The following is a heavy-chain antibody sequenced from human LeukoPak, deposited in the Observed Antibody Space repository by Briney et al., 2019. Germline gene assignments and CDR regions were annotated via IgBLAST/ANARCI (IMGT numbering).Heavy chain of an antibody. V-gene: IGHV3-7*01. Sequence: GGSLRLSCAASGFTFSSYWMSWVRQAPGKGLEWVANIKQDGSEKYYVDSVKGRFTVSRDNAKNSLYLQMNSLRAEDTAVYYCARDNSDMVQGVIPRIYYYYGMDVWGQGTTVTVSS. J-gene: IGHJ6*02. CDR2: IKQDGSEK. CDR3: ARDNSDMVQGVIPRIYYYYGMDV. D-gene: IGHD3-10*01. CDR1: GFTFSSYW.